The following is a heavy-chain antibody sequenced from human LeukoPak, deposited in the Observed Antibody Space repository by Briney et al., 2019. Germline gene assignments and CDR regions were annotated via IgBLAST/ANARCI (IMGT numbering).Heavy chain of an antibody. CDR1: GFNFSSYS. V-gene: IGHV3-21*01. D-gene: IGHD3-22*01. J-gene: IGHJ4*02. CDR2: ISSSSSHI. Sequence: GSLRLSCAASGFNFSSYSMNWVRQAPGKGLEWVSCISSSSSHIYYADSVKGRFTISRDNAKNLLYLQMNSLRAEDTAVYYCVTDGADYYDSTGYPIYLDYWGQGTLVTVSS. CDR3: VTDGADYYDSTGYPIYLDY.